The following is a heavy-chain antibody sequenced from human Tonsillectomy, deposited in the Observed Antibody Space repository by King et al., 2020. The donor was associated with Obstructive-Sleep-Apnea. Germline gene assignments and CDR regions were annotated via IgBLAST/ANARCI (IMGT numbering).Heavy chain of an antibody. CDR1: GYTFTNFG. CDR3: AKDACFDWSSCYDSYHPMDV. V-gene: IGHV1-18*04. CDR2: ISGYNGKT. J-gene: IGHJ6*02. D-gene: IGHD3-9*01. Sequence: QLVQSGAEVKKPGDSVKVSCRTSGYTFTNFGISWVRQAPGQGLEWGGWISGYNGKTNYGEAVQGRITMTTDTSTSTVYMELRVLRSADTAVYFCAKDACFDWSSCYDSYHPMDVWGQGPTVAVPS.